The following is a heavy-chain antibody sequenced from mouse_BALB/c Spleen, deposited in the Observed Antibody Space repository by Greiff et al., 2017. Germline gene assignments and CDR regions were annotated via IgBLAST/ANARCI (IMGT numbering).Heavy chain of an antibody. V-gene: IGHV1-7*01. CDR3: ARWGYGNPWDY. CDR1: GYTFTSYW. J-gene: IGHJ4*01. CDR2: INPSTGYT. Sequence: QVQLQQSGAELAKPGASVKMSCKASGYTFTSYWMHWVKQRPGQGLEWIGYINPSTGYTEYNQKFKDKATLTADKSSSTAYMQLSSLTSEDSAVYYCARWGYGNPWDYWGQGTSVTVAS. D-gene: IGHD2-10*02.